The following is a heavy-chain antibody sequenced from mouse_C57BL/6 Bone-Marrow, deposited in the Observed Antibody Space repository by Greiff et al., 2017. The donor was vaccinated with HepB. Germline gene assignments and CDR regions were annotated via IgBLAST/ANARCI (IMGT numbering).Heavy chain of an antibody. Sequence: EVQLVESGPSLVRPSQTLSLTCTVTGFSINSDCYWIWIRQVPGNKLEFIGYTIYSGITYYNPSLESRTYITRDTSKNQFSLKLSSVTTEDTATYYCARGSSPWYFDVWGTGTTVTVSS. CDR1: GFSINSDCY. CDR2: TIYSGIT. D-gene: IGHD1-3*01. J-gene: IGHJ1*03. V-gene: IGHV3-3*01. CDR3: ARGSSPWYFDV.